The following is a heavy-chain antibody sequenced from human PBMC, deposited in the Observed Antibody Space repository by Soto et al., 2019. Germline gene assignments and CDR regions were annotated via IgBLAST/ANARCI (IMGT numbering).Heavy chain of an antibody. J-gene: IGHJ4*02. D-gene: IGHD6-13*01. V-gene: IGHV1-46*01. CDR1: GYTFTHYY. CDR2: INPASGST. Sequence: QVQLVQSGAEVKKPGASVKLSCRTSGYTFTHYYIHWVRQAPGQGLEWLGIINPASGSTNYAQDFQGRFTLTMDTSTTTVYMDLSGLRAEDTAIFYCARDLAAGDHWGQGTLVPVSS. CDR3: ARDLAAGDH.